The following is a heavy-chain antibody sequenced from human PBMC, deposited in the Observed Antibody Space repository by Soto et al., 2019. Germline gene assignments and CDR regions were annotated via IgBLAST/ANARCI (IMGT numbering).Heavy chain of an antibody. CDR2: IYSNGDT. Sequence: EVQLVETGGGLIQPGGSLRLSCAASGFSVGSNYMTWVRQSPGKGLEWVSLIYSNGDTDYADSVKCRFSISRDNFKTTLYLQTNNLRAEDTAVYHCSRKSDSGPVPEADGVWGRGTLVTVSS. D-gene: IGHD2-8*01. V-gene: IGHV3-53*02. CDR1: GFSVGSNY. J-gene: IGHJ4*02. CDR3: SRKSDSGPVPEADGV.